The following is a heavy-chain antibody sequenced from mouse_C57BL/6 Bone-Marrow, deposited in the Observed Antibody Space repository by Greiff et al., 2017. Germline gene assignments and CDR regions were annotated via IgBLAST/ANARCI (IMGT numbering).Heavy chain of an antibody. D-gene: IGHD6-1*01. CDR2: IYPRSGNT. Sequence: QVQLKESGAELARPGASVKLSCKASGYTFTSYGISWVKQRTGQGLEWIGEIYPRSGNTYYNEKFKGKATLTADKSSNTAYMELRRLTSEDSAVYICARSGCHEGYFDVWGTGTTVTVSS. CDR1: GYTFTSYG. J-gene: IGHJ1*03. V-gene: IGHV1-81*01. CDR3: ARSGCHEGYFDV.